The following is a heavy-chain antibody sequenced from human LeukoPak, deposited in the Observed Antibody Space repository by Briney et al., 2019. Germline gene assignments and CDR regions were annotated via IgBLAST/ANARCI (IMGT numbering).Heavy chain of an antibody. D-gene: IGHD2-8*01. J-gene: IGHJ4*02. V-gene: IGHV3-21*01. Sequence: GGSLRLSCAASGFTFSSYSTNWVRQAPGKGLEWVSSINSRGSGEYYADSVKGRFTISRDNAKNSLYLQMNSLRVEDTAVYYCAREGSIVPHQDLDYWGQGSLVTVSS. CDR3: AREGSIVPHQDLDY. CDR1: GFTFSSYS. CDR2: INSRGSGE.